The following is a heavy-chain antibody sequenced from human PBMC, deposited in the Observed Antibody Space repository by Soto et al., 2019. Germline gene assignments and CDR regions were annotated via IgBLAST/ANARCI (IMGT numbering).Heavy chain of an antibody. J-gene: IGHJ4*02. V-gene: IGHV2-70*04. Sequence: SGPTLVNPTQTLTLICTFSGFSLSTSGMRVSCIRQPPGKALEWLARIDWDDDKFYSTSPKTRLTISKDTSKNQVVLTMTNMDPVDTATYYCARSRRGYSYGRYFDYWGQGTLVTVSS. CDR3: ARSRRGYSYGRYFDY. D-gene: IGHD5-18*01. CDR2: IDWDDDK. CDR1: GFSLSTSGMR.